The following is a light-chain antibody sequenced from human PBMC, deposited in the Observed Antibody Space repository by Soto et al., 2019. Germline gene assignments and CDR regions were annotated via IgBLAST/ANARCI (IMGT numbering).Light chain of an antibody. CDR3: QQYNNYWT. CDR1: QSISDW. V-gene: IGKV1-5*03. Sequence: DIQMTQSPSTLSASVGDRVTITCRASQSISDWLAWYQQRPGKAPKLLMYKASNLQSGVPSRFSGSGSGTAFSLTITSLQPDDFATYYCQQYNNYWTFGQGTKVENK. J-gene: IGKJ1*01. CDR2: KAS.